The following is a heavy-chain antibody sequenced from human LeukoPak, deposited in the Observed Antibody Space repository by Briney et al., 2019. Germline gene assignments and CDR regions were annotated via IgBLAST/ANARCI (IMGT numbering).Heavy chain of an antibody. V-gene: IGHV4-59*08. D-gene: IGHD3-22*01. CDR1: GGSISTYY. CDR3: ARHDSSGYKY. Sequence: IPSETLSLTCTVSGGSISTYYWSWIRQPPGKGLEWIGYIYYSGSTNYNPSLKSRVTISVDTSKNQFSLKVTSVTAAGTAIYYCARHDSSGYKYWGQGTLVTVSS. CDR2: IYYSGST. J-gene: IGHJ4*02.